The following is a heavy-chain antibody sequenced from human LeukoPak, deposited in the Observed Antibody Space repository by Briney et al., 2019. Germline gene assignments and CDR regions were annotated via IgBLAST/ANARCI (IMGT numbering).Heavy chain of an antibody. V-gene: IGHV4-4*09. CDR2: IYSTGST. D-gene: IGHD2-15*01. Sequence: SETLSLTCAVSGGSISNYYWSWLRQPPGKGLEWIGNIYSTGSTNLNPSLKSRVTISVDTSKNQFSLKLSSVTAADTAVYYCARRRHCSGETCYYFDYWGRGTLVTVSS. CDR1: GGSISNYY. J-gene: IGHJ4*02. CDR3: ARRRHCSGETCYYFDY.